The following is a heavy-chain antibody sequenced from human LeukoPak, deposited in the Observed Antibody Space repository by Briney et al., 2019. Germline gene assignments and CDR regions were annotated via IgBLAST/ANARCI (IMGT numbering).Heavy chain of an antibody. CDR1: GGSFSGYY. CDR2: ISHSGST. J-gene: IGHJ4*02. D-gene: IGHD3-22*01. Sequence: SETLSLTCAVYGGSFSGYYWSWIRQPPGKGLEWIGEISHSGSTNYNPSLKSRVTISVDTSKNQFSLKLSSVTAADTAVYYCATYDSSGYGVFDYWGQGTLVTVSS. CDR3: ATYDSSGYGVFDY. V-gene: IGHV4-34*01.